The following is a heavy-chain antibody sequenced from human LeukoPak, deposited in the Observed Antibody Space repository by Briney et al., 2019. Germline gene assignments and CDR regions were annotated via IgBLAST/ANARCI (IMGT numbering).Heavy chain of an antibody. CDR2: IYISGST. CDR1: GGSTSSYY. J-gene: IGHJ6*03. CDR3: ARGRSYYYYYYMDV. Sequence: SETLSLTCTVSGGSTSSYYWSWIRQPAGKGLEWIGRIYISGSTNYNPSLKSRVTMSVDTSKNQFSLKLSSVTAADTAVYYCARGRSYYYYYYMDVWGKGTTVTVSS. V-gene: IGHV4-4*07. D-gene: IGHD1-26*01.